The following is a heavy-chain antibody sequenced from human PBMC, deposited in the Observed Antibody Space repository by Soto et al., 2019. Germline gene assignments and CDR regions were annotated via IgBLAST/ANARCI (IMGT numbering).Heavy chain of an antibody. CDR1: GFTFSNLA. Sequence: GGSLRLSCAASGFTFSNLAMGWVRHAPGKGLEWVSEITGSTGSTYYADSVRGRFFISRDNSKNTLHLQMNSLRVEDTAVYYCVKDTSSSPYYMDVWGKGTTVTVSS. CDR2: ITGSTGST. J-gene: IGHJ6*03. V-gene: IGHV3-23*01. CDR3: VKDTSSSPYYMDV. D-gene: IGHD2-2*01.